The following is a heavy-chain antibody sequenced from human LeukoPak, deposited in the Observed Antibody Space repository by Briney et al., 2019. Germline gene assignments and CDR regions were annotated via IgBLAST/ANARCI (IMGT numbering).Heavy chain of an antibody. V-gene: IGHV3-30*18. CDR1: GFTFSSYG. D-gene: IGHD2/OR15-2a*01. Sequence: GGSLRLSCAASGFTFSSYGMHWVRQAPGKGLEWVAVILYDGFNKYYADSVKGRFTISRDSSTNTLSLQMNSLRPEDTAVYYCAKDGRLYFVDYLDYWGQGSLVTVSS. CDR3: AKDGRLYFVDYLDY. CDR2: ILYDGFNK. J-gene: IGHJ4*02.